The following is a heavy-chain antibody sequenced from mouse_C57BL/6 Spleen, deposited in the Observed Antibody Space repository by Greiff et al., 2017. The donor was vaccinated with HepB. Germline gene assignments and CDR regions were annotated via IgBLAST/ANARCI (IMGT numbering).Heavy chain of an antibody. CDR1: GYSITSGYY. CDR3: ARDGIYYDYDGRYFDV. D-gene: IGHD2-4*01. V-gene: IGHV3-6*01. J-gene: IGHJ1*03. Sequence: VQLQQSGPGLVKPSQSLSLTCSVTGYSITSGYYWNWIRQFPGNKLEWMGYISYDGSNNYNPSLKNRISITRDTSKNQFFLKLHSVTTEDTATYYCARDGIYYDYDGRYFDVWGTGTTVTVSS. CDR2: ISYDGSN.